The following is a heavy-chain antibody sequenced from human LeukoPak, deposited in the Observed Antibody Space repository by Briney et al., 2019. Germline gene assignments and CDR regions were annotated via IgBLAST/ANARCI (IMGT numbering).Heavy chain of an antibody. V-gene: IGHV4-59*01. Sequence: SETLSLTCTVSGGFIKSYYWSWLRQPPGKGLEWIGYIYYSGSTNYNPSLKSRVTISVDTSKNQIYLKLSSVTAADTAVYYCARDRRSGEDSNFWGQGTLVTVSS. D-gene: IGHD2-15*01. CDR3: ARDRRSGEDSNF. J-gene: IGHJ4*02. CDR2: IYYSGST. CDR1: GGFIKSYY.